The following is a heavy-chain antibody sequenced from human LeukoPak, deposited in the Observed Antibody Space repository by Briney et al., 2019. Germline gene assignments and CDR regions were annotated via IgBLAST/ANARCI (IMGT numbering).Heavy chain of an antibody. D-gene: IGHD3-3*01. CDR1: GGSISSYY. V-gene: IGHV4-59*01. CDR2: IYYSGST. J-gene: IGHJ5*02. Sequence: PSETLSLTCTVSGGSISSYYWSWIRQPPGKGLEWIGYIYYSGSTNYNPSLTSRVTISVDTSKNQFSLKLSSVTAADTAVYYCARGGVPSYDFWSAASWFDPWGQGTLVTVSS. CDR3: ARGGVPSYDFWSAASWFDP.